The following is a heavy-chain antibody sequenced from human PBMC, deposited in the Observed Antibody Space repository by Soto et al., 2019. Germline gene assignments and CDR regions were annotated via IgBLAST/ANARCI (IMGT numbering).Heavy chain of an antibody. CDR3: AGGGVRGVITRTRDYYGMDV. CDR1: GYSFTSYW. Sequence: EVQLVQSGEEVKKPGESLKISCKGSGYSFTSYWIGWVRQMPGKGLECMGIIYPGDSDTRYSPSFQGQVTISADKSISTAYLQWSSLKASDTAMYYCAGGGVRGVITRTRDYYGMDVWGQGTTVTVSS. CDR2: IYPGDSDT. V-gene: IGHV5-51*01. J-gene: IGHJ6*02. D-gene: IGHD3-10*01.